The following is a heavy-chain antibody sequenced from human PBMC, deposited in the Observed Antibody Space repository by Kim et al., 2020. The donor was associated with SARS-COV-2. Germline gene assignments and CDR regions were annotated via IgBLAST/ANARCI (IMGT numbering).Heavy chain of an antibody. V-gene: IGHV4-39*01. CDR2: IYYSGST. CDR3: ARRTTYYYDSSGYYYDHRFDY. D-gene: IGHD3-22*01. Sequence: SETLSLTCTVSGGSISSSSYYWGWIRQPPGKGLEWIGSIYYSGSTYYNPSLKSRVTISVDTSKNQFSLKLSSVTAADTAVYYCARRTTYYYDSSGYYYDHRFDYWGQGTLVTVSS. J-gene: IGHJ4*02. CDR1: GGSISSSSYY.